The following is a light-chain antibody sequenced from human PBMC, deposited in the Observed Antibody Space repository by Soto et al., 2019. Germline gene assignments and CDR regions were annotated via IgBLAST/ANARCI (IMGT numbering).Light chain of an antibody. CDR1: DIATKS. J-gene: IGLJ2*01. V-gene: IGLV3-21*04. CDR2: YDG. Sequence: SYELTQPPSVSVAPGKTARITCGGNDIATKSVHWYLQKPGQAPVLVIYYDGDRPSGVPERVAGSSSENTATLTISRVEAGDEAEYYCQVWDSASDHVVFGGGTKLTVL. CDR3: QVWDSASDHVV.